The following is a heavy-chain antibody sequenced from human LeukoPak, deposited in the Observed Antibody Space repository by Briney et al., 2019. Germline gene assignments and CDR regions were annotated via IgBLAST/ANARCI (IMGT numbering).Heavy chain of an antibody. J-gene: IGHJ4*02. D-gene: IGHD2-15*01. CDR2: IYHTGNP. Sequence: SETLSLTCTVSGGSISGSTYYWGWIRQAPGKGLEWIGSIYHTGNPYYNPSLKSRVTLIVDTSKNQFSLRLRSVTAADTAFYYCARLVGGSGGTSPARDWGQGTLITVSS. CDR1: GGSISGSTYY. V-gene: IGHV4-39*01. CDR3: ARLVGGSGGTSPARD.